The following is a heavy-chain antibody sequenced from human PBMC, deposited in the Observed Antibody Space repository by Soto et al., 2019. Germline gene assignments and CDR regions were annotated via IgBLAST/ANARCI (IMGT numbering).Heavy chain of an antibody. CDR1: GGTFSSYT. CDR2: IIPILGIA. J-gene: IGHJ4*02. V-gene: IGHV1-69*04. Sequence: ASVKVSCKASGGTFSSYTISWVRQAPGQGLEWMGRIIPILGIANYAQKFQGRVTITADKSTSRADMELRSLRSEDTAVYYCARDEGGGWGQGTLVTVSS. D-gene: IGHD3-16*01. CDR3: ARDEGGG.